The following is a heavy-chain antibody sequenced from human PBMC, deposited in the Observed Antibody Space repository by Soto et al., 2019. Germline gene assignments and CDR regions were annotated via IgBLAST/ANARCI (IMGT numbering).Heavy chain of an antibody. CDR3: AKMGIAARLPPHYFDY. D-gene: IGHD6-6*01. J-gene: IGHJ4*02. CDR1: GFTFSSYA. Sequence: EVQLLESGGGLVQPGGSLRLSCAASGFTFSSYAMSWVRQAPGKGLEWVSAISGSGGSTYYADSVKGRFTISSDNSKNTLDLQRNSLRAEDPAVYYCAKMGIAARLPPHYFDYWGQGTLVTVSS. CDR2: ISGSGGST. V-gene: IGHV3-23*01.